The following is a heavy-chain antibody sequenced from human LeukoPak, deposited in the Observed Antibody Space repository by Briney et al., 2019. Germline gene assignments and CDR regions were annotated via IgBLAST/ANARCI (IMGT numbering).Heavy chain of an antibody. J-gene: IGHJ4*02. CDR3: ARALNRHIGAFEY. CDR2: IYADFDNT. D-gene: IGHD4/OR15-4a*01. Sequence: GGSLRLSCAVSGFTVSGDYMSWLRQAPGRGLEWVSVIYADFDNTDYADSVRGRFTISRDSSKNTLYLHMNSLRVEDTATYFCARALNRHIGAFEYWGQGALVTVSS. V-gene: IGHV3-53*01. CDR1: GFTVSGDY.